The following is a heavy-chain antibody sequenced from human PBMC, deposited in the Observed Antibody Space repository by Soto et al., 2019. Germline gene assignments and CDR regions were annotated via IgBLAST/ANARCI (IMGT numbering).Heavy chain of an antibody. CDR3: ARADALDV. CDR2: IYQSGTT. J-gene: IGHJ3*01. V-gene: IGHV4-59*01. Sequence: SETLSLTCTVSGASISSYYWSWIRQSPGGGLEWIGYIYQSGTTLYNPSLKSRVTISGDTSKNQFSLRLNSVTAADTAVYFCARADALDVWGQGTVVTVSS. CDR1: GASISSYY.